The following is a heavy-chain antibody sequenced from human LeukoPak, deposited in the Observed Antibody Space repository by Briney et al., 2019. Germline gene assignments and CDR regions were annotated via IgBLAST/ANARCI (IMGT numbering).Heavy chain of an antibody. J-gene: IGHJ6*02. CDR3: AKGYSYGQVDGMDV. CDR1: GFTFSSHA. Sequence: PGGSLRLSCAASGFTFSSHAMSWVRQAPGKGLEWVSAISGSGGSTYYADSVKGRFTISRDNSKNTLYLQMNSLRAEDTAVYYCAKGYSYGQVDGMDVWGQGTTVTVSS. D-gene: IGHD5-18*01. V-gene: IGHV3-23*01. CDR2: ISGSGGST.